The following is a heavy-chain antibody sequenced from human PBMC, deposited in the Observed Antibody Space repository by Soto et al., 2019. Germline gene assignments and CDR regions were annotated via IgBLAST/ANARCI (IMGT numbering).Heavy chain of an antibody. J-gene: IGHJ6*03. CDR1: GYTFTGYY. V-gene: IGHV1-2*04. CDR3: ARGFYGSGSYIHYYYYMDV. Sequence: GASVKVSCKASGYTFTGYYMHWVRQAPGQGLEWMGWINPNSGGTNYAQKFQGWVTMTRDTSISTAYMELSRLRSDDTAVYYCARGFYGSGSYIHYYYYMDVWGKGTTVTVSS. D-gene: IGHD3-10*01. CDR2: INPNSGGT.